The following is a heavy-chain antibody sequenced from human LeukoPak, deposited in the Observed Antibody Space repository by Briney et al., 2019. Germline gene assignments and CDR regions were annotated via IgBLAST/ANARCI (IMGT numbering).Heavy chain of an antibody. D-gene: IGHD3-22*01. CDR1: GGSINGYY. J-gene: IGHJ4*02. V-gene: IGHV4-59*01. CDR2: IHSSGST. CDR3: VREGYDSSGYYLDS. Sequence: SETLSLTCTVSGGSINGYYCSWFRQPPGKGLEWFGWIHSSGSTEDNPSLKSRVPMSIDTSKNQISLKLYSVTAADPAVYYCVREGYDSSGYYLDSWGQGTLVTASS.